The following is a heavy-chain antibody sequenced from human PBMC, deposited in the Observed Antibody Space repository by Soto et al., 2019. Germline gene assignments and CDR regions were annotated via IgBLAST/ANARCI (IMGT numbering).Heavy chain of an antibody. CDR3: ARAALYSSGSPGPGWRYYYGTDV. J-gene: IGHJ6*02. CDR1: GFTFSSYA. CDR2: ISYDGSNK. Sequence: PGGSLRLSCAASGFTFSSYAMHWVRQAPGKGLEWVAVISYDGSNKYYADSVKGRFTISRDNSKNTLYLQMNSLRAEDTAVYYCARAALYSSGSPGPGWRYYYGTDVWGQGTTVTVSS. V-gene: IGHV3-30-3*01. D-gene: IGHD6-25*01.